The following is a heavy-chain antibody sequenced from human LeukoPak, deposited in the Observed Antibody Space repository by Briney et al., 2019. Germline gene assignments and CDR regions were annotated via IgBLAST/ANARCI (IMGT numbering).Heavy chain of an antibody. V-gene: IGHV1-46*01. CDR2: INPSGGST. Sequence: GASVKVSCKASGYTFTGYYMHWVRQAPGQGLEWMGIINPSGGSTSYAQKLQGRVTMTRDTSTSTVYMELSSLRSEDTAVYYCARPAVAGTIWFDPWGQGTLVTVSS. D-gene: IGHD6-19*01. CDR1: GYTFTGYY. J-gene: IGHJ5*02. CDR3: ARPAVAGTIWFDP.